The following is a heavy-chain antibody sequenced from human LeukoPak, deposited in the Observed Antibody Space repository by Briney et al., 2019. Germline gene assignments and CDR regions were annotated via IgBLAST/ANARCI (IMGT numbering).Heavy chain of an antibody. V-gene: IGHV3-30*04. J-gene: IGHJ1*01. CDR3: AKDLMRDRWFGES. Sequence: GGSLRLSCAASGFTFSSYAMHWVRQAPGKGLEWVAIISYDGSKKYYADSVKGRFTISRDTSRNTLYLQMNSLRAEDTAVYYCAKDLMRDRWFGESWGQGTLVTVSS. CDR1: GFTFSSYA. CDR2: ISYDGSKK. D-gene: IGHD3-10*01.